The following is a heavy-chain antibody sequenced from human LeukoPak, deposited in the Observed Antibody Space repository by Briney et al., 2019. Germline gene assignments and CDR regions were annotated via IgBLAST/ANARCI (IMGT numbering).Heavy chain of an antibody. CDR2: ISGSGGST. Sequence: GGPLRLSCAASGFTFSSYAMSWVRQAPGKGLEWVSAISGSGGSTYYADSVKGRFTISRDNSKNTPYLQMNSLRAEDTAVYYCASQPVWISFDYWGQGTLVTVSS. V-gene: IGHV3-23*01. CDR1: GFTFSSYA. CDR3: ASQPVWISFDY. J-gene: IGHJ4*02. D-gene: IGHD1-1*01.